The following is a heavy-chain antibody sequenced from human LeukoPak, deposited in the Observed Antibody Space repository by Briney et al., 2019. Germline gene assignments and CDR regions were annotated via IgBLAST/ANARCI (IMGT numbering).Heavy chain of an antibody. CDR3: ARDPAYDSSGYPEYFQH. Sequence: GGSLRLSCAASGFTFSNYWMSWVRQAPGKGLEWVADIKRDGSEKYYVDSVKGRFTISRDNAKNSLYLQMNSLRAADTAVYYCARDPAYDSSGYPEYFQHWGQGTLVTVSS. CDR1: GFTFSNYW. V-gene: IGHV3-7*05. D-gene: IGHD3-22*01. J-gene: IGHJ1*01. CDR2: IKRDGSEK.